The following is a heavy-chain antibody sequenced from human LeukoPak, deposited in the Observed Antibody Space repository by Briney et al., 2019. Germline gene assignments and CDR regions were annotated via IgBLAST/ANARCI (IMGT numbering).Heavy chain of an antibody. V-gene: IGHV3-66*01. Sequence: GGSLRLSCAASGFTVSRNYMSWVRQAPGKGLEWVCLIYSGGGTHYADSVKGRFTISRDSSKNTLYLQMNSLRAEDTAVYYCASLDFWSGYFDSWGQGTLVTVSS. D-gene: IGHD3-3*01. J-gene: IGHJ4*02. CDR3: ASLDFWSGYFDS. CDR1: GFTVSRNY. CDR2: IYSGGGT.